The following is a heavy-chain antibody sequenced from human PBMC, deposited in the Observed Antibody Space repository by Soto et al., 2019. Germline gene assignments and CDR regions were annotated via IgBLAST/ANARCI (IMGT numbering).Heavy chain of an antibody. CDR2: IFFSGNT. D-gene: IGHD4-17*01. V-gene: IGHV4-31*03. J-gene: IGHJ4*02. Sequence: SETLSLTCTASGGSILNGGHYWTWIRQHPGKGLEWIGRIFFSGNTHYNPALKSRLTFSLDTAKNQFSLKLTSVTAADTAIYYCARDNYGGMLDFWDPGTLVTVSS. CDR3: ARDNYGGMLDF. CDR1: GGSILNGGHY.